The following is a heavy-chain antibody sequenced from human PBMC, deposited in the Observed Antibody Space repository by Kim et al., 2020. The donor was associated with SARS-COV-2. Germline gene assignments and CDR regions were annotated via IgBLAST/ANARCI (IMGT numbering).Heavy chain of an antibody. CDR3: ARERIVGSTGGAFDI. D-gene: IGHD1-26*01. Sequence: PSLKSRGTISVDTSKNQFSRKLSPVTAADTAVYYCARERIVGSTGGAFDIWGQGTMVTVSS. J-gene: IGHJ3*02. V-gene: IGHV4-59*01.